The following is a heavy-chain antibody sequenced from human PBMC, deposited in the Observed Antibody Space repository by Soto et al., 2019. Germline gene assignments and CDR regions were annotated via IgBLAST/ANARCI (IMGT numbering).Heavy chain of an antibody. CDR1: GGSISSSNW. D-gene: IGHD3-22*01. CDR3: AISSYYYDSSGYYSMDY. J-gene: IGHJ4*02. V-gene: IGHV4-4*02. CDR2: IYHSGST. Sequence: SETLSLTCAVSGGSISSSNWWSWVRQPPGKGLEWIGEIYHSGSTNYNPSLKSRVTISVDKSKNQFSLKLSSVTAADTAVYYCAISSYYYDSSGYYSMDYWGQGTLVTAPQ.